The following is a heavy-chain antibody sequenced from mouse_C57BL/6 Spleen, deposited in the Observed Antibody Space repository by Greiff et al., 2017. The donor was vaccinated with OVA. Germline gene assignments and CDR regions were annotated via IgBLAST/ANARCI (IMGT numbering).Heavy chain of an antibody. J-gene: IGHJ2*01. Sequence: QVQLQQPGAELVKPGASVKLSCKASGYTFTSYWMHWVKQRPGQGLEWIGMIHPNSGSTNYNEKFKSKATLTVDKSSSTAYMQLSSLTSEDSAVYYCARDITTVVATDGWGQGTTLTVSS. D-gene: IGHD1-1*01. CDR1: GYTFTSYW. V-gene: IGHV1-64*01. CDR2: IHPNSGST. CDR3: ARDITTVVATDG.